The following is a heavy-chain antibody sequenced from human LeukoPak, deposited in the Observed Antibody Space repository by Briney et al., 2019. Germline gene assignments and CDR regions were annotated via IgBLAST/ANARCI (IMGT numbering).Heavy chain of an antibody. J-gene: IGHJ6*03. Sequence: QPGGSLRLSCAASGFTFSSYEMNWVRQAPGKGLEWVSYISSSGSTIYYADSVKGRFTISRDNAKNSLYLQMNSLRAEDTAVYYCARARVRAKSYYDSSGQYYYYYMDVWGKGTTVTISS. CDR1: GFTFSSYE. CDR3: ARARVRAKSYYDSSGQYYYYYMDV. V-gene: IGHV3-48*03. D-gene: IGHD3-22*01. CDR2: ISSSGSTI.